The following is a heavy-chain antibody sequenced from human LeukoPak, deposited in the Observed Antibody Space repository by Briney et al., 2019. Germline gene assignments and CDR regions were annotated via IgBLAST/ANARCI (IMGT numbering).Heavy chain of an antibody. V-gene: IGHV4-59*01. Sequence: SETLSLTCTVSGGSISSYYWSWIRQPPGKGLEWIGYIYYSGSTNYNPSLKSRVTISVDTSKNQFSLKLSSVTAADTAVYYCARSFPVDYGSKYYYGIDVWGQGTTVTVSS. CDR1: GGSISSYY. CDR2: IYYSGST. CDR3: ARSFPVDYGSKYYYGIDV. J-gene: IGHJ6*02. D-gene: IGHD3-10*01.